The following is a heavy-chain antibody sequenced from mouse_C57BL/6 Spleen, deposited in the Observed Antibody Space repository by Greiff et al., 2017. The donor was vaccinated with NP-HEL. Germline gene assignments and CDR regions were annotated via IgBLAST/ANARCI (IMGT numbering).Heavy chain of an antibody. Sequence: QVQLQQSGAELVKPGASVKISCKASGYAFSSYWMNWVKQRPGKGLEWIGQIYPGDGDTNYNGKFKGKATLTADKSSSTAYMQLSSLTSEDSAIYFCARGERREGYFDYWGQGTTLTVSS. D-gene: IGHD2-12*01. CDR1: GYAFSSYW. CDR3: ARGERREGYFDY. V-gene: IGHV1-80*01. CDR2: IYPGDGDT. J-gene: IGHJ2*01.